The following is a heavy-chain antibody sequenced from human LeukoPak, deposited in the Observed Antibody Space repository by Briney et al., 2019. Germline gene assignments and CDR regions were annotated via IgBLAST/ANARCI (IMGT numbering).Heavy chain of an antibody. CDR1: GFSFSSYE. V-gene: IGHV3-48*03. D-gene: IGHD3-10*01. CDR3: ARGYYYGSGTLGPFDP. Sequence: GGSLRLSCAASGFSFSSYEMNWVRQAPGKGLEWVSYICSSGSSIYDADSVKGRFTISRDNAKNSLYLQMNSLRAEDTAVYYCARGYYYGSGTLGPFDPWGQGTLVTVSS. CDR2: ICSSGSSI. J-gene: IGHJ5*02.